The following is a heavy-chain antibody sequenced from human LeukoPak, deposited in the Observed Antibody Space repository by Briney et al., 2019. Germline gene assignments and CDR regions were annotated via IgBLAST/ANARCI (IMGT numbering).Heavy chain of an antibody. V-gene: IGHV3-11*04. CDR1: GFTFSDYY. CDR2: ISNSSGTI. Sequence: KPGGSLRLSCAASGFTFSDYYMSWIRQAPGKGLEGVSYISNSSGTIYYADSVKGRFTISRDNAKNSLYLQMNSLRAEDTAVYYCVRGRETFDYWGQGTLVTVSS. D-gene: IGHD5-24*01. CDR3: VRGRETFDY. J-gene: IGHJ4*02.